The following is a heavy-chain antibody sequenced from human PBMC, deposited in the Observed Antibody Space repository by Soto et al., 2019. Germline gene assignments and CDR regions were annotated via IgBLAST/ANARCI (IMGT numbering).Heavy chain of an antibody. CDR3: ARAALYYDFWSGFHDY. J-gene: IGHJ4*02. CDR1: GYTFTTYG. V-gene: IGHV1-18*01. CDR2: ISAYNDNT. Sequence: GASVKVSCKTSGYTFTTYGISWVRQAPGQGLEWIGWISAYNDNTNYSHKFQGRLTMTTDTSTSTAYLELRGLRSDDTAVYYCARAALYYDFWSGFHDYWGQGTLVTVSS. D-gene: IGHD3-3*01.